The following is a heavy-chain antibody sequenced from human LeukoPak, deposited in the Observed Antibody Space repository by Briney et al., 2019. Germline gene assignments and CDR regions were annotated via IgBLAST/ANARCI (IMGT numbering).Heavy chain of an antibody. Sequence: PGGSLRLPCAASGFTFTSYWMTWVRQAPGKGLEWVANINKDGSEKNYVDSVKGRFTTSRDNAKNSLYLHMNSLRAEDTAIYYCARPYYYSSGSHPFWGQGTLVTVSS. CDR2: INKDGSEK. J-gene: IGHJ4*02. V-gene: IGHV3-7*01. CDR3: ARPYYYSSGSHPF. CDR1: GFTFTSYW. D-gene: IGHD3-10*01.